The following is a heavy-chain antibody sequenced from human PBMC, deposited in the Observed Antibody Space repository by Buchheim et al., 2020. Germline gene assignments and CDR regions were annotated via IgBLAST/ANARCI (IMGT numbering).Heavy chain of an antibody. CDR2: ISSSSSYI. CDR3: ARVGWNTGRYSSVYKGVATVRAEYYMDV. V-gene: IGHV3-21*01. D-gene: IGHD6-25*01. J-gene: IGHJ6*03. CDR1: GFTFSSYS. Sequence: EVQLVESGGGLVQPGGSLRLSCAASGFTFSSYSMNWVRQAPGKGLEWVSSISSSSSYIYYADSVKGRFTISRDNAKNSLYLQMNSLRAEDTAVYYCARVGWNTGRYSSVYKGVATVRAEYYMDVWGKGTT.